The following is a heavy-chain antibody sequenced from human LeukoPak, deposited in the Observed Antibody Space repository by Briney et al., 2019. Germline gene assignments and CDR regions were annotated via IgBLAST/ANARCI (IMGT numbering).Heavy chain of an antibody. CDR3: TTDMGETDY. CDR1: GYSISSGYY. V-gene: IGHV3-15*01. D-gene: IGHD2-21*01. J-gene: IGHJ4*02. Sequence: ETLSLTCTVSGYSISSGYYWGWIRPPPGKGLEWVGRIKSKTDGGTTDYAAPVKGRFTISRDDSKNTLYLQMNSLKTEDTAVYYCTTDMGETDYWGQGTLVTVSS. CDR2: IKSKTDGGTT.